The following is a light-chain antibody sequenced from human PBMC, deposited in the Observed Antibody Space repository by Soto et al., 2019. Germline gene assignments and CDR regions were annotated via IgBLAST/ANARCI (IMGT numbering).Light chain of an antibody. V-gene: IGKV3-15*01. Sequence: EIVMTQSPATLSVSPGERAALSCRASQSVNGNLAWYQQTPGQAPRLLIYGASTRATGIPARFSGSGFGTEFTLTISSLKSEDFAVYYCQQYNYRPPAFGQGTQLEIK. CDR1: QSVNGN. J-gene: IGKJ5*01. CDR3: QQYNYRPPA. CDR2: GAS.